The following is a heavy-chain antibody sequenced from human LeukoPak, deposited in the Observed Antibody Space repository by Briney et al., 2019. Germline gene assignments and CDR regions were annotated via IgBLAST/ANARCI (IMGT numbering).Heavy chain of an antibody. CDR1: GFRFIRNT. D-gene: IGHD2-2*01. Sequence: GGALTLSCAASGFRFIRNTMGWGPQAPGEGVGWGSRISGGGGGTKYAESVRGGVTISRDTSKSTLCPQMSRVREEETGTYNSVAYAPLDYWGQGTLVTVSS. V-gene: IGHV3-23*01. CDR2: ISGGGGGT. J-gene: IGHJ4*02. CDR3: VAYAPLDY.